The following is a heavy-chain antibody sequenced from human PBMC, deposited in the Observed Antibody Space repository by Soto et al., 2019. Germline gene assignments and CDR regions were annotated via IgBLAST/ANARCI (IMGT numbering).Heavy chain of an antibody. J-gene: IGHJ4*02. CDR1: GDTFSNYT. V-gene: IGHV1-18*01. CDR2: ISAYSGNT. Sequence: GASVTVSSKRAGDTFSNYTISWVRQAPRQGLEWMGWISAYSGNTDYAQKFQGRITLTTDSPTTTVYMELKSLKSDATAVDYCVRGSIAGITWADYWGQGTQVTVSS. CDR3: VRGSIAGITWADY. D-gene: IGHD1-7*01.